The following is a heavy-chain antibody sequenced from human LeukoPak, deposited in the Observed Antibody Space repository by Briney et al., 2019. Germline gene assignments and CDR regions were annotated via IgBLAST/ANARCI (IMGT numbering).Heavy chain of an antibody. CDR2: IYYSGST. CDR1: GGSISSSSYY. J-gene: IGHJ6*03. V-gene: IGHV4-39*07. D-gene: IGHD3-3*01. Sequence: SETLSLTCTVSGGSISSSSYYWGWIRQPPGKGLEWIGSIYYSGSTYYNPSLKSRVTISVDTSKNQFSLKLSSVTAADTGVYYCARDPASGFWSTHMDVWGKGTTVTVSS. CDR3: ARDPASGFWSTHMDV.